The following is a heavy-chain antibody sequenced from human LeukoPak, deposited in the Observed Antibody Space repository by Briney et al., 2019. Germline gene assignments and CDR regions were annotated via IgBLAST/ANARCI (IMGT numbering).Heavy chain of an antibody. V-gene: IGHV3-30-3*01. CDR2: ISYDGSLK. CDR3: ARDGFGGATDGFDI. Sequence: PGGSLRLSCAASGFTFTSYTSHWVRQAPGKGLEWVALISYDGSLKYYTDSVMGRFTISRDNSKNTLYLQMNSLRPEDTAMYYCARDGFGGATDGFDIWGQGTTVTVSS. CDR1: GFTFTSYT. J-gene: IGHJ3*02. D-gene: IGHD3-10*01.